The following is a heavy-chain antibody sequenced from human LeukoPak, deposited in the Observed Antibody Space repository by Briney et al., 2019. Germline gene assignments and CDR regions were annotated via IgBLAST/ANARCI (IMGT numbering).Heavy chain of an antibody. D-gene: IGHD6-19*01. J-gene: IGHJ3*02. Sequence: GASVKVSCKASGYTFTSYDINWVRQATGQGLEWMGWMNPNSGNTGYAQKFQGRVTMTRNTSISTAYMELSSLRSEDTAVYYCASGYRYSSGWYDAFDIWGQGTMVTVSS. CDR1: GYTFTSYD. CDR2: MNPNSGNT. V-gene: IGHV1-8*01. CDR3: ASGYRYSSGWYDAFDI.